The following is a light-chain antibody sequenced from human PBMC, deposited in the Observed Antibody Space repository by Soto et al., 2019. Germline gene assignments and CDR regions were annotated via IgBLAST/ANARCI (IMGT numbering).Light chain of an antibody. CDR1: QSVRGN. CDR3: QQYINWPLT. Sequence: EIVMTQSPATLSVSPGERATLSCRASQSVRGNLAWYQQKPGQAPRLLIYGASTRATDIPARFSGSGSETEFTLTISSLQSADFAIYYCQQYINWPLTFGGGTKVEIK. CDR2: GAS. J-gene: IGKJ4*01. V-gene: IGKV3-15*01.